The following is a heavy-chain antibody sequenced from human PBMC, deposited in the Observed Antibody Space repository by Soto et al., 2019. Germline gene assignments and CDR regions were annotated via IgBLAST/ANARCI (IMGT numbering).Heavy chain of an antibody. CDR1: GFTFSSYA. CDR3: AKGGGGDYEFLLNV. D-gene: IGHD2-21*02. CDR2: ISGSGGST. Sequence: GGSLRLSCAASGFTFSSYAMSWVRQAPGKGLEWVSAISGSGGSTYYADSVKGRFTISRDNSKNTLYLQMNSLRAEDTAVYYCAKGGGGDYEFLLNVWGQGTTVTVSS. V-gene: IGHV3-23*01. J-gene: IGHJ6*02.